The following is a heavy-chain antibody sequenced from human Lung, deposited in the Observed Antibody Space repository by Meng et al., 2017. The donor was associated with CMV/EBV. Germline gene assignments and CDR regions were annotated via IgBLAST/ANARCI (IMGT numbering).Heavy chain of an antibody. Sequence: GGSLRLXCAASGFSFSSYWMSWVRQAPGKGLEWVANIKYDGSEKHYADSVKGRFTISRDNSKNTLYLQMNSLRPEDTAVYFCARVLAEREDYYYGMDVWGQGXTVTVSS. V-gene: IGHV3-7*01. D-gene: IGHD1-26*01. CDR2: IKYDGSEK. CDR1: GFSFSSYW. CDR3: ARVLAEREDYYYGMDV. J-gene: IGHJ6*02.